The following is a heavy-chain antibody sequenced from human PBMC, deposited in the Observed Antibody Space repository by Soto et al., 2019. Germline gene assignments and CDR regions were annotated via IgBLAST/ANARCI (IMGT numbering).Heavy chain of an antibody. V-gene: IGHV1-18*01. D-gene: IGHD4-17*01. Sequence: QVQLVQSGAEVKKPGASVKVSCQASGYAFTTYAISWVRQAPGQGLEWMGWISPYNANTKYAQRVQGRVTMTTDTSTSTAYMELRSLRSDDTAVYYCARDRKLEAYAYADRDAFDIWGQGTMVTVSS. CDR1: GYAFTTYA. CDR2: ISPYNANT. J-gene: IGHJ3*02. CDR3: ARDRKLEAYAYADRDAFDI.